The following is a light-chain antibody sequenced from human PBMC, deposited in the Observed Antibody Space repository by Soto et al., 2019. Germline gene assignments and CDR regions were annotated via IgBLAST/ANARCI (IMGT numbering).Light chain of an antibody. J-gene: IGLJ2*01. CDR1: TGSVSTNYY. Sequence: QTVVTQEPSFSVSPGGTVTLTCGLSTGSVSTNYYPSWYQQTPGQAPRTLIYNTNTRSSGVPDRFSGSILGNKAALTITGAQADDESDYHCVLYMGSGISIFVGGTKLTVL. CDR3: VLYMGSGISI. V-gene: IGLV8-61*01. CDR2: NTN.